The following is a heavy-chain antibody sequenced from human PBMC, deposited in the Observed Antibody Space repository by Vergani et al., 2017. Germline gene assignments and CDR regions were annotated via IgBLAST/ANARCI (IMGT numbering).Heavy chain of an antibody. J-gene: IGHJ6*03. CDR2: IFPSGNS. Sequence: QVKLQESGPGLVKPSETLSLTCTVSGDSITNGGFSWNWIRQPPGKGPEWIGYIFPSGNSEYNPSLKNRVSISLDKSKNQFSLWVNSVTAADTAVYFCARASLRALVGYYYYMDVWGKGKTVVVSS. CDR1: GDSITNGGFS. CDR3: ARASLRALVGYYYYMDV. D-gene: IGHD3-16*02. V-gene: IGHV4-30-2*01.